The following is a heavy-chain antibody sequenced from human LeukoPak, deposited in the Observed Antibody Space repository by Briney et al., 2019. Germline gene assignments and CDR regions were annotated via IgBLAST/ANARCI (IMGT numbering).Heavy chain of an antibody. CDR2: IKLDGSEK. Sequence: PGRSLRLSCAASGFTFGKYWMSWVRQAPGKGLEWVANIKLDGSEKNYVDSVKGRFTISRDNTKNSLYLQMNSLRVEDTAVFYCARDQYDTWSRRGNFDSWGQGTLVIVSS. J-gene: IGHJ4*02. CDR1: GFTFGKYW. CDR3: ARDQYDTWSRRGNFDS. D-gene: IGHD3-3*01. V-gene: IGHV3-7*03.